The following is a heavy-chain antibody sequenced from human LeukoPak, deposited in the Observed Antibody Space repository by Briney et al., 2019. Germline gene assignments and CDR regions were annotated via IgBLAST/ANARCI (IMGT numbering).Heavy chain of an antibody. CDR1: GFTVSSNY. D-gene: IGHD6-19*01. CDR2: IYSGGST. Sequence: GGSLRPSCAASGFTVSSNYMSWVRQAPGKGLEWVSVIYSGGSTYYADSVKGRFTISRDNSKNTLYLQMNSLRAEDTAVYYCARGSSGWYRPEFDYWGQGTLVTVSS. V-gene: IGHV3-66*01. CDR3: ARGSSGWYRPEFDY. J-gene: IGHJ4*02.